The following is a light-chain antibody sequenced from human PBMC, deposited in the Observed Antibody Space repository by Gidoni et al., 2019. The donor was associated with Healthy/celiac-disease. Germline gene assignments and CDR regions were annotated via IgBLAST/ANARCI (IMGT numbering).Light chain of an antibody. J-gene: IGKJ2*04. CDR3: QQYYSTRSS. CDR1: QSVFYISNNKNY. Sequence: DIVMTQSPDSLAVSLGERATINCKSSQSVFYISNNKNYLAWYQQKPGQPPKLLIYWASTRESGVPDRFSGSGSGTDFTLTISSLQAEDVAVYYCQQYYSTRSSFGQGTKLEIK. CDR2: WAS. V-gene: IGKV4-1*01.